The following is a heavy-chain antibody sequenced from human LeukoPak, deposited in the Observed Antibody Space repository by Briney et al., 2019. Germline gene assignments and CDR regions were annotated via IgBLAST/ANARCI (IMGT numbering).Heavy chain of an antibody. J-gene: IGHJ4*02. CDR2: IYYSGST. Sequence: SETLSLICTVSGGSISSYYWSWIRQPPGKGLEWIGYIYYSGSTNYNPSLKSRVTISVDTSKNQFSLELSSVTAADTAVYYCARWGSITTARFDYWGQGTLVTVSS. D-gene: IGHD3-16*01. CDR1: GGSISSYY. CDR3: ARWGSITTARFDY. V-gene: IGHV4-59*01.